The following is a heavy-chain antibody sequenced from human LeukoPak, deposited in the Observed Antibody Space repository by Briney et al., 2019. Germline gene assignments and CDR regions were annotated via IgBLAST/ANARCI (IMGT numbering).Heavy chain of an antibody. D-gene: IGHD4-17*01. Sequence: GGFLRLSCAASGFTFSGYGINWVRLAPGKGLEWVSAISDSGGSTYYADSVKGRFTISRDNSKNTLYLQMNSLRVEDTAVYYCAKDPRGTTVTTSDYWGQGTLVTVSS. V-gene: IGHV3-23*01. J-gene: IGHJ4*02. CDR1: GFTFSGYG. CDR2: ISDSGGST. CDR3: AKDPRGTTVTTSDY.